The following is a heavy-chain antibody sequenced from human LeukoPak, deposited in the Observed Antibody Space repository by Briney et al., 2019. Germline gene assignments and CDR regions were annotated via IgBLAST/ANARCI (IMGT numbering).Heavy chain of an antibody. CDR2: IYYSGST. J-gene: IGHJ4*02. Sequence: SETLSLTCTVSGGSISSYYWSWIRQLPGKGLEWIGYIYYSGSTNYNPSLKSRVTISVDTSKNQFSLKLSSVTAADTAVYYCARESYDSSGYYPFDYWGQGTLVTVSS. CDR3: ARESYDSSGYYPFDY. CDR1: GGSISSYY. V-gene: IGHV4-59*01. D-gene: IGHD3-22*01.